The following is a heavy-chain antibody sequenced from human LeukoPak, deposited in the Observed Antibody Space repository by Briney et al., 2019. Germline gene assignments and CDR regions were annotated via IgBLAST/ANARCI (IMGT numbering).Heavy chain of an antibody. J-gene: IGHJ4*02. CDR2: ISGSGGST. CDR1: GFTFSSYA. CDR3: ATVYDFWSGPGFDY. V-gene: IGHV3-23*01. Sequence: EGSLRLSCAASGFTFSSYARSWVRQAPGKGLERLSAISGSGGSTYYADSVKGRFTISRDNSKNTLFLQMNSLRAEDTAVYYCATVYDFWSGPGFDYWGQGTLVTVSS. D-gene: IGHD3-3*01.